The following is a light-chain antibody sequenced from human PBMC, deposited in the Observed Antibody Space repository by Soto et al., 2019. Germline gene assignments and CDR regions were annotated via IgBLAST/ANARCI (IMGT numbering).Light chain of an antibody. CDR1: QGIAKY. CDR3: QQSDNLPLT. V-gene: IGKV1-33*01. J-gene: IGKJ4*01. Sequence: DTQMTQSPSSLSASIGDRVTITCQASQGIAKYLHWYQQKPGKAPTLLIYHASNLQTGVPSRFSGSGSGTHFTLIISSLQPDDIATYFCQQSDNLPLTFGGGTKVEIK. CDR2: HAS.